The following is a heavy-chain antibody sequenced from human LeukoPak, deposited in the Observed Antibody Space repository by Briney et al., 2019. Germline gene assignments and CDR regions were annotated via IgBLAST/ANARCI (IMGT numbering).Heavy chain of an antibody. D-gene: IGHD1-7*01. CDR1: GFTFSSYA. CDR3: AKDRLTGTIPRYFDY. V-gene: IGHV3-23*01. Sequence: GGSLRLSCAASGFTFSSYAMSWVCQAPGKGLEWVSAISGSGGSTYYADSVKGRFTISRDNSKNTLYLQMNSLRAEDTAVYYCAKDRLTGTIPRYFDYWGQGTLVTVSS. CDR2: ISGSGGST. J-gene: IGHJ4*02.